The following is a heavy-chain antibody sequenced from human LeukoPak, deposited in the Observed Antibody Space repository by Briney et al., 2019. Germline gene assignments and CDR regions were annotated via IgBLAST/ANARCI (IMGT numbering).Heavy chain of an antibody. J-gene: IGHJ6*04. V-gene: IGHV3-53*01. Sequence: GGSLRLSCAASGFTVRSNYMSWVRQAPGKGLEWVSIIYGGGSVFYADSVKSRFTISRDNAKNSLYLQMNSLRAEDTAVYYCAELGITMIGGVWGKGTTVTISS. CDR1: GFTVRSNY. CDR3: AELGITMIGGV. CDR2: IYGGGSV. D-gene: IGHD3-10*02.